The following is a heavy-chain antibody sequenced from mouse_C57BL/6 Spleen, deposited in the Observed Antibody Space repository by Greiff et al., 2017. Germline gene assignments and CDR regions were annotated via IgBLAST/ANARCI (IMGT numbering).Heavy chain of an antibody. Sequence: QVQLQQPGAELVRPGSSVKLSCKASGYTFTSYWMDWVKQRPGQGLEWIGNLYPSDSETHYNQKFKDKATLTVDKSSSTAYMQLSSLTSEDSAVYYCARYYGSRGGDYWGQGTTLTVSS. CDR2: LYPSDSET. CDR1: GYTFTSYW. CDR3: ARYYGSRGGDY. V-gene: IGHV1-61*01. J-gene: IGHJ2*01. D-gene: IGHD1-1*01.